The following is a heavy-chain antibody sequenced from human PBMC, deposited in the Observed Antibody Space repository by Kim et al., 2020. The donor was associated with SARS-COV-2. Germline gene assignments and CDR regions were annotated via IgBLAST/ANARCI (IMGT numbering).Heavy chain of an antibody. CDR1: GFSFSSYA. CDR2: INENGDYI. CDR3: VLGMVDV. D-gene: IGHD3-3*01. Sequence: GGSLRLSCSASGFSFSSYAMYWVRQAPGKGLQYVSVINENGDYINYADSVRGRFTISRDNSKNTLYLQMSSLRIEDTAVYYCVLGMVDVWGQGTTVTVSS. J-gene: IGHJ6*02. V-gene: IGHV3-64D*09.